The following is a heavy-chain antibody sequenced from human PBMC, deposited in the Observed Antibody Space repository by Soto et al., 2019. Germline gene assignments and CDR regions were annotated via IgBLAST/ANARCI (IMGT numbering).Heavy chain of an antibody. CDR3: VCYCAKSNCGGDDYFQYGLDV. CDR2: INPKSGAT. V-gene: IGHV1-2*02. CDR1: GYRFTGYG. Sequence: QVQLVQSGAEVKKPGGSLKVSCKASGYRFTGYGLHWVRQAPGEGLQWMGWINPKSGATDYAQKIQGRVTMTREMSTNTAYLELSGLRSDDTAVDTAVCYCAKSNCGGDDYFQYGLDVWGQGTTVPVSS. J-gene: IGHJ6*02. D-gene: IGHD2-21*02.